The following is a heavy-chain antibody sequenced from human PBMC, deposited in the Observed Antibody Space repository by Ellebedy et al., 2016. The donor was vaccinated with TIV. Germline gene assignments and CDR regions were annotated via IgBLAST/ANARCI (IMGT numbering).Heavy chain of an antibody. CDR1: GFTFSTNA. CDR2: ISADGTRT. J-gene: IGHJ6*02. CDR3: TKHKPSVSMDV. Sequence: PGGSLRLSCAASGFTFSTNAMRWVRQSPERGLEWISAISADGTRTYYADSVKCRFIISRDNSRNTLYLQMSSLRAEDTAVYYSTKHKPSVSMDVWGQGTTVTVSS. V-gene: IGHV3-23*01.